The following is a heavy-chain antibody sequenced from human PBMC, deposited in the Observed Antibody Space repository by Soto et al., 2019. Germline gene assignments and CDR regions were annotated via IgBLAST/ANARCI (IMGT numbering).Heavy chain of an antibody. V-gene: IGHV3-66*01. J-gene: IGHJ4*02. CDR2: IYSGGST. CDR1: GFTVSSNF. D-gene: IGHD2-21*01. CDR3: PSRKNPSGAYDS. Sequence: EVQLVVSGGGLVQPGGSLGLSCAASGFTVSSNFMSWVRLAPGKGLEWVSIIYSGGSTYYADSVKGRFTISRDNSKNTLYFKMNPVREDDSFVFYFPSRKNPSGAYDSWGEGTLVPLSS.